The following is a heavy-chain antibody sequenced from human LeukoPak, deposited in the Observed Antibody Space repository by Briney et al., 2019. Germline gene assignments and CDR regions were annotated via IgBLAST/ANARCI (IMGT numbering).Heavy chain of an antibody. D-gene: IGHD6-6*01. J-gene: IGHJ4*02. CDR1: GGSIGSYY. Sequence: SDTLSLTCTVSGGSIGSYYWSWIRQPPGKGLEWIGYIYYSGSTNYNPSLKSRVTISVDTSKNQFSLKLSSVTAADTAVYYCARVSTQLVPVYGGQGTLVTVSS. CDR3: ARVSTQLVPVY. CDR2: IYYSGST. V-gene: IGHV4-59*07.